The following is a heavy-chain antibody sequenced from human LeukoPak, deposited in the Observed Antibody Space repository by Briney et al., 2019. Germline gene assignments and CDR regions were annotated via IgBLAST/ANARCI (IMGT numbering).Heavy chain of an antibody. D-gene: IGHD3-22*01. Sequence: PGGSLRLSCAASGFTFSSYAMSWVRQAPGKGLEWVSAISGSGGSTYYADSVKGRFTISRDNSKNTLYLQMNSLRAEDTAVYYCAKAYYDSSGYKPPFDYWGQGTLVTVSS. J-gene: IGHJ4*02. CDR2: ISGSGGST. CDR1: GFTFSSYA. V-gene: IGHV3-23*01. CDR3: AKAYYDSSGYKPPFDY.